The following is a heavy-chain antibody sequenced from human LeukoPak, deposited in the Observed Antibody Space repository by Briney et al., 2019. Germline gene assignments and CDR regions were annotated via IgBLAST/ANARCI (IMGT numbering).Heavy chain of an antibody. J-gene: IGHJ4*02. V-gene: IGHV5-51*01. Sequence: GGSLKISCKGSEYSFTNYWIAWVRQMPGRGLEWMVIINPSDSDTRYSPSFQGQVTISADKSISTAYLQWSSLKASDSAMYYCARAWNFDYWGQGTLVTVSS. CDR1: EYSFTNYW. CDR2: INPSDSDT. D-gene: IGHD1-1*01. CDR3: ARAWNFDY.